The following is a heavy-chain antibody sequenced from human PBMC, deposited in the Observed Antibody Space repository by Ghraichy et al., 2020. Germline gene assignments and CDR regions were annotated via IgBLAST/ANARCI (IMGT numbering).Heavy chain of an antibody. V-gene: IGHV3-7*01. D-gene: IGHD6-19*01. Sequence: GSLRLSCAASGFTFSGYWMSWVRQAPGKGLEWVANIKKDGSEKYYVDSVKGRFTISRDNAKNSLYLQMNSLRAEDTAVYYCARDLGSGWYFDYWGQGTLVTVSS. CDR2: IKKDGSEK. J-gene: IGHJ4*02. CDR1: GFTFSGYW. CDR3: ARDLGSGWYFDY.